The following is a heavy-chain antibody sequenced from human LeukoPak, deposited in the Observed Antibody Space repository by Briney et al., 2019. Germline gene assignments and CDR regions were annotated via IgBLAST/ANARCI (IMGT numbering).Heavy chain of an antibody. Sequence: ASVKVSCKASGYTFTSYGISWVRQAPGQGLEWMGWISAYNGNTNYAQKLQGRVTMTTDTSTSTAYMELRSLRSDDTAVYYCARAGYMTTVVSESGLFDYWGQGTLVTVSS. V-gene: IGHV1-18*01. D-gene: IGHD4-23*01. CDR3: ARAGYMTTVVSESGLFDY. J-gene: IGHJ4*02. CDR2: ISAYNGNT. CDR1: GYTFTSYG.